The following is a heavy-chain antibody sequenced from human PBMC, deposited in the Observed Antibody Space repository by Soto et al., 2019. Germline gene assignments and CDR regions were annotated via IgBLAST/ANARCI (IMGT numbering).Heavy chain of an antibody. Sequence: EVQLLESGGGLVQPGGSLRLSCAASGFTFSSYAMSWVRQAPGKGLEWVSLISGSGGGTYYADSVKGRFTISRDNSKNTLHLQMNSMRAEDTSVYSCAKHAAAAAPDYWGQGTLVTVSS. CDR1: GFTFSSYA. CDR3: AKHAAAAAPDY. CDR2: ISGSGGGT. V-gene: IGHV3-23*01. J-gene: IGHJ4*02. D-gene: IGHD6-13*01.